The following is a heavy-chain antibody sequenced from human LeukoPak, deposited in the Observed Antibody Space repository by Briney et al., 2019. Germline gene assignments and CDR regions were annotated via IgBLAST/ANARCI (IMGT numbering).Heavy chain of an antibody. Sequence: SVKVSCKASGGTFSSYAISWVRQAPGQGLEWMGGIIPIFGTANYAQKFQGRVTITADKSTSTAYMELSSLGSEDTAVYYCASPIGDSYGYSRPFDYWGQGTLVTVSS. J-gene: IGHJ4*02. CDR3: ASPIGDSYGYSRPFDY. V-gene: IGHV1-69*06. CDR1: GGTFSSYA. CDR2: IIPIFGTA. D-gene: IGHD5-18*01.